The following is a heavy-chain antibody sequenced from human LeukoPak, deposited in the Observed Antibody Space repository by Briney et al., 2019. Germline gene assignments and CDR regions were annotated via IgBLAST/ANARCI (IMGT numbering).Heavy chain of an antibody. CDR2: ISYDGSNK. CDR3: TRDLTGTTWSENDY. Sequence: GGSLRLSCAASGSTFSSYGMHWVRQAPGKGLEWVAVISYDGSNKYYADSVKGRFTISRDNSKNTLYLQMNNLRADDTAMYYCTRDLTGTTWSENDYWGQGTLVTISS. J-gene: IGHJ4*02. D-gene: IGHD6-13*01. V-gene: IGHV3-30*03. CDR1: GSTFSSYG.